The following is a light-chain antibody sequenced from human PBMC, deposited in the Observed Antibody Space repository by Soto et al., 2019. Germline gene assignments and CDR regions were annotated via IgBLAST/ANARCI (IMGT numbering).Light chain of an antibody. V-gene: IGKV1-5*01. J-gene: IGKJ1*01. CDR2: DAS. CDR3: QQYNSYPWT. Sequence: DIQMTQSPSTLSASVGDRVTITCRASQSISSWLAWYQQKPGKAPKLLIYDASSLESGVPSRFSGSGSGTEFTLTISSLQPDDFATYYCQQYNSYPWTFGLGTKLDIK. CDR1: QSISSW.